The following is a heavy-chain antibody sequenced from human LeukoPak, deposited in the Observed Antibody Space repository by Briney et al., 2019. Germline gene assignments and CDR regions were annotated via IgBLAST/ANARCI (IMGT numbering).Heavy chain of an antibody. CDR2: IYTSGST. CDR3: ARDLYCSSTSCSGGGWIWFDL. D-gene: IGHD2-2*01. CDR1: GGSISSGSYY. Sequence: PSQTLSLTWTVSGGSISSGSYYWSWIRQPAGKGLEWIGRIYTSGSTNYNPSLKSRVTISVDTSKNQFSLKLSSVTAADTAVYYCARDLYCSSTSCSGGGWIWFDLWGQGTLVTVSS. V-gene: IGHV4-61*02. J-gene: IGHJ5*02.